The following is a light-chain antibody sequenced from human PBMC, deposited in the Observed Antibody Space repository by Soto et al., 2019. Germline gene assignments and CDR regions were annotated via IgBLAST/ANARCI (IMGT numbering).Light chain of an antibody. J-gene: IGKJ1*01. V-gene: IGKV3-11*01. CDR3: QQYDSSPKT. CDR1: QSVSSN. Sequence: EIVLTQSPATLSLSPGERATLSCRASQSVSSNLAWYQQKPGQAPGLLIYDASKRATGIPARFSGSGSGTDFTLTISSLEPEDFAVYYCQQYDSSPKTFGQGTKVDIK. CDR2: DAS.